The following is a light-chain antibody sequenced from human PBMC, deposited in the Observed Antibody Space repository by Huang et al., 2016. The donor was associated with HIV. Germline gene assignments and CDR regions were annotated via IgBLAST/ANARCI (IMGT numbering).Light chain of an antibody. CDR3: QQRSNWLT. CDR1: QSVSTY. Sequence: EVVLTQSPATLSLSPGEGATLSCRASQSVSTYLAWYQQKPGQAPRLLIVDASTRATGVPARCRGSGSGTDFTLTISSLEPEDFAVYYCQQRSNWLTFGGGTKVEI. V-gene: IGKV3-11*01. J-gene: IGKJ4*01. CDR2: DAS.